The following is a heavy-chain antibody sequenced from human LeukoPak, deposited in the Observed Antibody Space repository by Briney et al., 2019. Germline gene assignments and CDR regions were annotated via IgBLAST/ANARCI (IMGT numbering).Heavy chain of an antibody. CDR3: VKHQVHGSSWPFDY. J-gene: IGHJ4*02. Sequence: QSGGSLRLSCAASGFTFSSYAMSWVRQAPGKGLEWVSAISGSGGSTYYADSVRGRFTISRDKSKNTLFLQMNSLRADDTAVYYCVKHQVHGSSWPFDYWGQGTLVTVSS. V-gene: IGHV3-23*01. CDR2: ISGSGGST. D-gene: IGHD6-13*01. CDR1: GFTFSSYA.